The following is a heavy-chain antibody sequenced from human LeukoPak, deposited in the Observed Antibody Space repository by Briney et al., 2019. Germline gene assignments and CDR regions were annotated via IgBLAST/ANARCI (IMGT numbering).Heavy chain of an antibody. Sequence: GGSLRLSCAASGFTFGSYGMSWVREAPGKGLEWVSFITPNADRTSYADSVEGRFTISRDNPRNTLYMQMNSLRDEDTALYYCAIMHGYYDGSGYWVQWGQGTLVTVSS. V-gene: IGHV3-23*01. CDR2: ITPNADRT. D-gene: IGHD3-22*01. CDR1: GFTFGSYG. J-gene: IGHJ1*01. CDR3: AIMHGYYDGSGYWVQ.